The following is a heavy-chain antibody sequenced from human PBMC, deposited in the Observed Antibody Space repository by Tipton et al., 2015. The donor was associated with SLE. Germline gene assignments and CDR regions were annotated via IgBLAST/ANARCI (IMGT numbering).Heavy chain of an antibody. CDR1: GGSISSYY. V-gene: IGHV4-59*08. Sequence: TLSLTCTVSGGSISSYYWSWIRQPPVKGLEWIGYIYYSGSTNYNPSLKSQVTISVDTSKNQFSLKLSSVTAADTAVYYCARQSYPGLVVYAHNWFDPWGQGTLVTVSS. J-gene: IGHJ5*02. CDR2: IYYSGST. D-gene: IGHD2-8*02. CDR3: ARQSYPGLVVYAHNWFDP.